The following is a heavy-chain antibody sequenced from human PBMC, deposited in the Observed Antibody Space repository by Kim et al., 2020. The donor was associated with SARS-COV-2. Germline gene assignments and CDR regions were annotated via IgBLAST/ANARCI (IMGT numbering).Heavy chain of an antibody. D-gene: IGHD3-3*01. CDR1: GFTFSSYA. J-gene: IGHJ4*02. CDR3: AKDAAKRRFWSVGVGHPFDY. CDR2: ISGSGGST. Sequence: GGSLRLSCAASGFTFSSYAMSWVRQAPGKGLEWVSAISGSGGSTYYADSVKGRFTISRDNSKNTLYLQMNSLRAEDTAVYYCAKDAAKRRFWSVGVGHPFDYWGQGTLVTVSS. V-gene: IGHV3-23*01.